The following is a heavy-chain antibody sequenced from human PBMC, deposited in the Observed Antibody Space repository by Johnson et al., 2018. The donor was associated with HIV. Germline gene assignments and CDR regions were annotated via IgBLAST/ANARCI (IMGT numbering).Heavy chain of an antibody. D-gene: IGHD6-13*01. CDR3: ARAGSSSWYDGAFDI. Sequence: QVQLVESGGGVVQPGRSLRLSCAASGFTFSSYAMHWVRQAPGKGLEWVAVISYDGSNKYYEDSVKGRFTISRDHSKNTLYLQMNSLRAEDTAVYYCARAGSSSWYDGAFDIWGQGTMVTVSS. CDR2: ISYDGSNK. V-gene: IGHV3-30-3*01. CDR1: GFTFSSYA. J-gene: IGHJ3*02.